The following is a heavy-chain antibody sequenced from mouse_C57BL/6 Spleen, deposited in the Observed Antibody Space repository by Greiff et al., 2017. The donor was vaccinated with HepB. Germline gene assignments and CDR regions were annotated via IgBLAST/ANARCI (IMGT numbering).Heavy chain of an antibody. Sequence: EVQLQQSGPELVKPGASVKISCKASGYSFTGYYMNWVKQSPEKSLEWIGEINPSTGGTTYNQKFKAKATLTVDKSSSTASMQLKSLTSEDSAVYYCARCKDKTPCYFDYWGQSTTLTVSS. CDR1: GYSFTGYY. V-gene: IGHV1-42*01. J-gene: IGHJ2*01. CDR3: ARCKDKTPCYFDY. CDR2: INPSTGGT.